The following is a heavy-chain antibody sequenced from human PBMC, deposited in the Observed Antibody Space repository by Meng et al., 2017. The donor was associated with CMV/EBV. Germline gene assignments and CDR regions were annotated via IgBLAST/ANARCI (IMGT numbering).Heavy chain of an antibody. V-gene: IGHV3-74*01. Sequence: GESLKISCAASEFTFSTYWIHWVRQAPGKGLVWVSRINSDGSSTSYADSVKGRFTISRDNAKNTLYLQMNSLRAEDTAVYYCASHGGYWGQGTLVTVSS. CDR3: ASHGGY. CDR1: EFTFSTYW. D-gene: IGHD3-16*01. J-gene: IGHJ4*02. CDR2: INSDGSST.